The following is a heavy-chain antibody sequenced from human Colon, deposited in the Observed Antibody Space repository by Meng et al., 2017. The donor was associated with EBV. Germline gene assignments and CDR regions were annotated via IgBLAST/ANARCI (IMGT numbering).Heavy chain of an antibody. CDR3: ALNAHVYCDRSVCSEFLQT. Sequence: QVQLVGFGGGVVQPGRSLRLSRAASGVTFSRYAMHWVRQAPGKGLEWVAVLSSDGNSGIYADSVRGRFTISRDTSGNTLYLQMNSLTIEDTAVYYCALNAHVYCDRSVCSEFLQTWGQGTLVTVAS. D-gene: IGHD3-9*01. CDR2: LSSDGNSG. V-gene: IGHV3-30*03. CDR1: GVTFSRYA. J-gene: IGHJ1*01.